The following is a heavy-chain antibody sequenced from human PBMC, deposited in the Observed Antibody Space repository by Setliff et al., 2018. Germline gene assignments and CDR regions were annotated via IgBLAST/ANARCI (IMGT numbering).Heavy chain of an antibody. J-gene: IGHJ4*02. D-gene: IGHD3-22*01. CDR1: GYSISSSNW. CDR3: ARYDSSGYSENYYFDY. V-gene: IGHV4-28*01. CDR2: IYYGGST. Sequence: SETLSLTCAVSGYSISSSNWWGWIRQPPGKGLEWIGYIYYGGSTYYNPSLKSRVTMSVDTSKNQFSLKLSSVTAVDTAVYYCARYDSSGYSENYYFDYWGQGTLVTVSS.